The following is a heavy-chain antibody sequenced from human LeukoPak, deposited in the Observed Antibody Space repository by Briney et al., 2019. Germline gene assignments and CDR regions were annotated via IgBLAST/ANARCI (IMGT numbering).Heavy chain of an antibody. J-gene: IGHJ6*04. CDR2: IYGDDET. D-gene: IGHD3-3*01. Sequence: PGGSLRLSCAASGFTITTNYMNWVRQAPGKGLEWVSVIYGDDETNYADSVKGRFTISRDNSKNTLYLQMNSLRADDTAVYYCAREGYDFWSGSGGRDVWGKGATVTVSS. V-gene: IGHV3-53*01. CDR3: AREGYDFWSGSGGRDV. CDR1: GFTITTNY.